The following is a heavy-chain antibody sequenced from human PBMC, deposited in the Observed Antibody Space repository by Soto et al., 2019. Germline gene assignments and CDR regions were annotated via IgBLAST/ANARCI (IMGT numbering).Heavy chain of an antibody. CDR2: ISDYNGNT. D-gene: IGHD3-10*01. J-gene: IGHJ6*02. Sequence: QVQLVQSGAEVKKPGASVKVSCKASGYTFTSYGVSWVRQAPGQGLEWMGWISDYNGNTNYAQKLRGRIFMTTDTATXTXXXEXWSLRSDDTAAYFCAREGYYSGSGTYSPPRYYGMDVWGQGTTVTVSS. CDR1: GYTFTSYG. CDR3: AREGYYSGSGTYSPPRYYGMDV. V-gene: IGHV1-18*01.